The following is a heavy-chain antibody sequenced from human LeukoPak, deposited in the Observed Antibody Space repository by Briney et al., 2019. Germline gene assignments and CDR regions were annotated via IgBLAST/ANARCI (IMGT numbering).Heavy chain of an antibody. CDR3: ARVVRGVHFDY. V-gene: IGHV2-5*02. CDR2: IYWDDDK. J-gene: IGHJ4*02. CDR1: GFSLRTSGVG. Sequence: SGPTLVNPTQTLTLTCTFSGFSLRTSGVGVGWIRQPPGKALEWLALIYWDDDKRYSPSLKSRLTNTKDTSKNQVVLTMTNMDPVDTATYYCARVVRGVHFDYWGQGTLVTVSS. D-gene: IGHD3-10*01.